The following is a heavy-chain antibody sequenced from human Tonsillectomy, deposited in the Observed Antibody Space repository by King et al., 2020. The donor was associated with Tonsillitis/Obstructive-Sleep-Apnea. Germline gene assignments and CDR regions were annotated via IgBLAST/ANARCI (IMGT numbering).Heavy chain of an antibody. V-gene: IGHV3-23*04. CDR1: GFTFSTYA. CDR3: AKDGRAHDGSSHLYYSDC. Sequence: VQLVESGGGLVQPGGSLRLSCAASGFTFSTYAMSWVRQAPGKGLEWVSGITGSGGNTFYADSVKGRFTIARDNSKNTLYLQMNSLRAEDTALYYCAKDGRAHDGSSHLYYSDCWGQGSLVTVSS. J-gene: IGHJ4*02. CDR2: ITGSGGNT. D-gene: IGHD3-22*01.